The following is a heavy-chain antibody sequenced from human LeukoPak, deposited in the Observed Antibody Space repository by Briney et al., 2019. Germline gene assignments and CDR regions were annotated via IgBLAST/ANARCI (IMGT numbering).Heavy chain of an antibody. V-gene: IGHV3-9*01. Sequence: PGGSLRLSCAASGFTFDDYAMHWVRQAPGKGLEWVSGISWNSGSIGYADSVKGRFTISRDNAKNSLYLQMSSLRAEDTALYYCAKGGGNRDGYIDWGQGTLVTVSS. J-gene: IGHJ4*02. CDR3: AKGGGNRDGYID. CDR2: ISWNSGSI. CDR1: GFTFDDYA. D-gene: IGHD5-24*01.